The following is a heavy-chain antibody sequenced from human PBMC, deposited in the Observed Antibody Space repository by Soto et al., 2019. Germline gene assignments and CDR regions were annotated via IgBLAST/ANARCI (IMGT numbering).Heavy chain of an antibody. CDR3: VRDLDGSGSYYTDH. CDR1: GYSFINYG. V-gene: IGHV1-18*01. D-gene: IGHD3-10*01. J-gene: IGHJ4*02. CDR2: ISVYNGNT. Sequence: QVQLVQSGVEVKKPGASVKVSCKASGYSFINYGSTWVRQAPGQGLEWMGWISVYNGNTNYAQKLQGRVTMTTDTSTRTAYMELRSLRSDDTAVYYCVRDLDGSGSYYTDHWGLGTLVTGSS.